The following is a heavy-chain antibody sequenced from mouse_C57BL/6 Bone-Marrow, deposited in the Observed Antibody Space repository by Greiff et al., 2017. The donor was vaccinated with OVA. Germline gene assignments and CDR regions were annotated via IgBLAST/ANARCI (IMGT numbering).Heavy chain of an antibody. CDR2: IYPGDGDT. CDR1: GYAFSSSW. D-gene: IGHD1-1*01. V-gene: IGHV1-82*01. CDR3: ARSYYYGPYFDY. Sequence: VQGVESGPELVKPGASVKISCKASGYAFSSSWMNWVKQRPGKGLEWIGRIYPGDGDTNYNGKFKGKGTLTADKSSSPAYMQLSSLTSEDSAVYFCARSYYYGPYFDYWGQGTTLTVSS. J-gene: IGHJ2*01.